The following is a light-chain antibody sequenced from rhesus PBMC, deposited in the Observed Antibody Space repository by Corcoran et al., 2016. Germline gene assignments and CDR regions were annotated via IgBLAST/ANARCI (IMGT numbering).Light chain of an antibody. CDR3: QHGYGTPYS. Sequence: DIQMTQSPSSLSASVGDRVTITCRASENVNNYLNWYQQKQGKAPKLLIYKASTLQSGVPSRFSGRGSGTDYTFTISSLQPEDGATYYCQHGYGTPYSFGQGTKVEIK. V-gene: IGKV1-74*01. CDR1: ENVNNY. CDR2: KAS. J-gene: IGKJ2*01.